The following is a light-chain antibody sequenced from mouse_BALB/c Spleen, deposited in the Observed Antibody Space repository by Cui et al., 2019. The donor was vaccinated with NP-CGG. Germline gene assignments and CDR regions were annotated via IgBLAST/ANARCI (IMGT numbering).Light chain of an antibody. CDR2: GTN. J-gene: IGLJ1*01. CDR1: TGAVTTSNY. Sequence: QAVVTQESALTTSPGETVTFTCRSSTGAVTTSNYANWVQEKPDHLFTGLIGGTNNRAPGVPARFSGSLIGDKAALTITEAQTEDEAIYFCALWYSNHWVFGGGTKLTVL. CDR3: ALWYSNHWV. V-gene: IGLV1*01.